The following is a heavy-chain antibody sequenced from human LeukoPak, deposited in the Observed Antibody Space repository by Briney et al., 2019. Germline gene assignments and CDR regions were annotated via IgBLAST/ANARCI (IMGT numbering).Heavy chain of an antibody. CDR2: IRYDESNK. CDR3: AKDRESYYCSSTNCYLDY. J-gene: IGHJ4*02. V-gene: IGHV3-30*02. D-gene: IGHD2-2*01. Sequence: PGGSLRLSCAASGFTFSSYGIHWVRQAPGKGLEWVAFIRYDESNKYYADSVKGRSTISRDNSKNTLYLQMNSLRAEDTAVYYCAKDRESYYCSSTNCYLDYWGQGTLVTVSS. CDR1: GFTFSSYG.